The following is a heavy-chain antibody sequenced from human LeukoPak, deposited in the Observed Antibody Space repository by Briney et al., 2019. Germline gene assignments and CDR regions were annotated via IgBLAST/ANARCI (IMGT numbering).Heavy chain of an antibody. D-gene: IGHD6-19*01. CDR2: IKEDGRDI. CDR1: QFSISYDW. V-gene: IGHV3-7*01. CDR3: VRGSGWFFGL. J-gene: IGHJ4*02. Sequence: PGGSLRLSCAASQFSISYDWMHWVRQAPGKGLEWVASIKEDGRDINYLDSVKGRFSISRDNAKNSLYLEMNTLRAEDTAVYYCVRGSGWFFGLWGQGSLVTVSS.